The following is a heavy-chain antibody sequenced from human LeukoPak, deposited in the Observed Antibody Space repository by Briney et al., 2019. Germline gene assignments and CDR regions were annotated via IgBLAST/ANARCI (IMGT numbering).Heavy chain of an antibody. CDR3: ARMTVTRKEPDY. V-gene: IGHV3-21*01. CDR2: ISRSSSYI. D-gene: IGHD4-17*01. Sequence: GASLRLSCAASGFTFSSYRMNWVRQAPGKGLEWVSCISRSSSYIYYADSVKGRFTISRDNAKNSLYLQMNSLRAEDTAVYYCARMTVTRKEPDYWGEGTLVTVSS. CDR1: GFTFSSYR. J-gene: IGHJ4*02.